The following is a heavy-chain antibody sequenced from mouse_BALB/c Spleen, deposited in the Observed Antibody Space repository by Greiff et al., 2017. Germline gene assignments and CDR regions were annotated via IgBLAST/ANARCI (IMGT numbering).Heavy chain of an antibody. CDR2: IYPGNGDT. CDR3: ARERGYEDAMDY. D-gene: IGHD2-14*01. Sequence: QVQLQQPGAELVKPGASVKMSCKASGYTFTSYNMHWVKQTPGQGLEWIGAIYPGNGDTSYNQKFKGKATLTADKSSSTAYMQLSSLTSEDSAVYYCARERGYEDAMDYWGQGTSVTVSS. J-gene: IGHJ4*01. V-gene: IGHV1-12*01. CDR1: GYTFTSYN.